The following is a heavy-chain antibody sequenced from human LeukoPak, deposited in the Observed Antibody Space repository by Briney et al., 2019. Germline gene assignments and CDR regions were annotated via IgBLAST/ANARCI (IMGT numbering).Heavy chain of an antibody. V-gene: IGHV1-69*01. CDR1: GGTFSIYA. D-gene: IGHD6-13*01. Sequence: SVKVSFKASGGTFSIYAISWVRQAPGQGIEWMGGIIPIFSTANYSQKFQGRVTITADESTSTAYMELSSLRSEDTAVYYCVGAAAGAFDPWGQGTLVTVSS. CDR3: VGAAAGAFDP. J-gene: IGHJ5*02. CDR2: IIPIFSTA.